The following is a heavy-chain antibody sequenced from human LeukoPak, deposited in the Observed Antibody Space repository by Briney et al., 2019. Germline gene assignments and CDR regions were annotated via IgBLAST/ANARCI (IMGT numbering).Heavy chain of an antibody. J-gene: IGHJ4*02. CDR1: GFPFSSYS. CDR2: ISASGSNI. CDR3: VRVKGTYFDF. D-gene: IGHD1-1*01. Sequence: GGSLRLSCAASGFPFSSYSMNWVRQAPGKGLEWVSYISASGSNIYYLDSVEGRFTVSRDNAMNSLFLQMDRPRAEDTAVYYCVRVKGTYFDFWGRGTLVTVSS. V-gene: IGHV3-48*01.